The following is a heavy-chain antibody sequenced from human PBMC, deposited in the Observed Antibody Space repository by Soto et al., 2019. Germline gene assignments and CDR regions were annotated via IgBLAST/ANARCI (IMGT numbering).Heavy chain of an antibody. CDR2: INDSGST. D-gene: IGHD3-10*01. J-gene: IGHJ4*02. V-gene: IGHV4-34*02. Sequence: QVQLQQWGAGLLKPSETLSLTCAVYGASFSGDYWSWIRQSPGKGLEWIGEINDSGSTNYNPSLKIRVTLSIDASKKQFSLKLISVTAADTAVFYCASRIGSGRYYFDYWGQGILVTVSS. CDR1: GASFSGDY. CDR3: ASRIGSGRYYFDY.